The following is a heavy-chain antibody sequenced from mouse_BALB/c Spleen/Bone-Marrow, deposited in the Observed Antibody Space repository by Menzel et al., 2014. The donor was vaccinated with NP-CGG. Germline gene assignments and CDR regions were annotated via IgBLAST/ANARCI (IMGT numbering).Heavy chain of an antibody. CDR2: ISTGGSQT. J-gene: IGHJ1*01. CDR1: GFTFSSYG. V-gene: IGHV5-6*01. CDR3: ARRGYDNSYWYFGV. D-gene: IGHD2-3*01. Sequence: EVQVVESGGVLVKPGGSLKLSCAASGFTFSSYGMSWVRQTPDKRLEWVATISTGGSQTYYTDSVKGRFTISRDNAKNTLYLQMSSLKSEDSAIYYCARRGYDNSYWYFGVWGAGTTVTVSS.